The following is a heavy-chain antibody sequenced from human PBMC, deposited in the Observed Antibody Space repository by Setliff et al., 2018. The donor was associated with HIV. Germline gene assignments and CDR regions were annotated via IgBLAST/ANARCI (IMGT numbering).Heavy chain of an antibody. V-gene: IGHV1-24*01. CDR2: FDPEDDET. CDR3: ARWVDDNSEGSYYHYMDV. CDR1: GYTLTEVS. D-gene: IGHD6-25*01. J-gene: IGHJ6*03. Sequence: ASVKVSCKVSGYTLTEVSIHWVRQAPGKGLEWMGGFDPEDDETVYAQKFQGRVTMTTDTSTCTVYMELTSLTSDDTAVYYCARWVDDNSEGSYYHYMDVWGNGASVTVSS.